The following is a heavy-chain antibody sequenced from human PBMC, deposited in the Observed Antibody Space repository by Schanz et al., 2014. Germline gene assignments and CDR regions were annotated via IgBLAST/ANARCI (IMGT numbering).Heavy chain of an antibody. V-gene: IGHV3-23*01. Sequence: EVHLLESGGGLVQPGGSLRLSCAASGFTFSNHALSWVRQAPGKGLEWVSGIGGSGDSTHYADSVKGRFTISRDNSMNTVYLQMNSLRSDDAAVYYCARAQGVIRLYYGVDVWGQGTTVTVSS. J-gene: IGHJ6*02. CDR3: ARAQGVIRLYYGVDV. D-gene: IGHD3-10*01. CDR1: GFTFSNHA. CDR2: IGGSGDST.